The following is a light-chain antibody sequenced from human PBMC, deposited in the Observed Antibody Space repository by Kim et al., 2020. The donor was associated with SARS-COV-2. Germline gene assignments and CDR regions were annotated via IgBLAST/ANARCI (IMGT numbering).Light chain of an antibody. V-gene: IGLV2-14*03. Sequence: GQSITISCTGTSSDVGGYTSVSWFQQHPGTAPKLMIYDVSNRPSGISNRFFGSKSGNTASLTISGLQAEDEADYYCSSYTSSTTVVFGGGTKLTVL. CDR3: SSYTSSTTVV. CDR2: DVS. J-gene: IGLJ2*01. CDR1: SSDVGGYTS.